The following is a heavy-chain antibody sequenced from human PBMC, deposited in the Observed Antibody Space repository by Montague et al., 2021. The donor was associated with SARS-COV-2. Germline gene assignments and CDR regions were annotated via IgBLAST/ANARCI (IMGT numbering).Heavy chain of an antibody. CDR2: FSLDTDRI. Sequence: SLRLSCAVSGFNFESYAVHWVRQAPGKGLEWVAGFSLDTDRIDYADSVKGRFIVSRDKALDTLYLQMSSLRPEDSAVYYCGKDLTPGGMDVWDQGTTVIVSS. J-gene: IGHJ6*02. CDR1: GFNFESYA. D-gene: IGHD3-10*01. V-gene: IGHV3-9*01. CDR3: GKDLTPGGMDV.